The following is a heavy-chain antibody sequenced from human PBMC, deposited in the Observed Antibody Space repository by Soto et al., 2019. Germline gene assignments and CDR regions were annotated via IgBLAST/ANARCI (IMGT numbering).Heavy chain of an antibody. CDR3: ATHPGGGGY. CDR2: IYSGGYT. J-gene: IGHJ4*02. D-gene: IGHD3-10*01. V-gene: IGHV3-53*01. Sequence: EVQLVESGGGLIQPGGSLRLSCAVSGFTVSNNYMSWVRQAPGKGLEGVSVIYSGGYTAYGDSVKGRFTISRDNSKNTLSPKINPRGADHPAFYFCATHPGGGGYWGQGTLVTVSS. CDR1: GFTVSNNY.